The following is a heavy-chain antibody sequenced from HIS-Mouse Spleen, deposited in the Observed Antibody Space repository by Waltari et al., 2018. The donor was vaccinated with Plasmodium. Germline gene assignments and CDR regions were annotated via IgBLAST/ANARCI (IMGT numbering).Heavy chain of an antibody. CDR2: IYYSGST. J-gene: IGHJ3*01. D-gene: IGHD5-12*01. CDR3: ARVGRGYSGYDSVVVGY. V-gene: IGHV4-39*07. CDR1: GGSISSSSYY. Sequence: QLQLQESGPGLVKPSETLSLTCTVSGGSISSSSYYWGWIRQPPGKGLEWIGSIYYSGSTYHNPSLKSRVTISVDTSKNQFSLKLGSVTAADTAVYYCARVGRGYSGYDSVVVGYWGQGTMVTVSS.